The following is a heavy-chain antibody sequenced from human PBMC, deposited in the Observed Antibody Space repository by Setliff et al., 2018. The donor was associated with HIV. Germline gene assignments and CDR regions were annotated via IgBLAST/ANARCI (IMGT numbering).Heavy chain of an antibody. CDR1: GFTFSTYR. D-gene: IGHD1-26*01. V-gene: IGHV3-21*01. J-gene: IGHJ4*02. CDR3: ARDPPGGSYPYYFDY. CDR2: ISSSSSYI. Sequence: GGSLRLSCAASGFTFSTYRMNWVRQAPGKGLEWVSSISSSSSYIYYADSLKGRFTISRDNAKNSLYLQMNSLRAEDTAVYYCARDPPGGSYPYYFDYWGQGTLVTVSS.